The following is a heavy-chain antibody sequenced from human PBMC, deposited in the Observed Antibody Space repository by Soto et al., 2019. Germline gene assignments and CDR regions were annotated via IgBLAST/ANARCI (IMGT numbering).Heavy chain of an antibody. CDR3: ARHALGSTSCYDY. D-gene: IGHD2-2*01. CDR2: IYYSGST. Sequence: SETLSLTCTVSGGSISSYYWSWIRQPPGKGLEWIGYIYYSGSTNYTPSLKSRVTISVDTSKNRFSLKLSSVTAADTAVYYCARHALGSTSCYDYWGQGTLVTVSS. V-gene: IGHV4-59*08. CDR1: GGSISSYY. J-gene: IGHJ4*02.